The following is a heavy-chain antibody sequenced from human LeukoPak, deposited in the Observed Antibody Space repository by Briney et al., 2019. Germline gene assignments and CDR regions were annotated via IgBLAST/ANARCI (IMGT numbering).Heavy chain of an antibody. CDR2: IYYSGST. Sequence: SETLSLTCTVSGGSISSGGYYWSWIRQHPGKGLEWIGYIYYSGSTYYNPSLKSRVTISVDTSTNQFSLKLSSVTAADTAVYYCARETVWSGYYPHYYYYMDVWGKGTTVTVSS. CDR1: GGSISSGGYY. V-gene: IGHV4-31*03. CDR3: ARETVWSGYYPHYYYYMDV. D-gene: IGHD3-3*01. J-gene: IGHJ6*03.